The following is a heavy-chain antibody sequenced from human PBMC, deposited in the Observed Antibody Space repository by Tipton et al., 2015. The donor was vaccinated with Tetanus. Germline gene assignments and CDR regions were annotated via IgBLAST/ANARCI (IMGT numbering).Heavy chain of an antibody. D-gene: IGHD2-2*01. CDR3: ARRSYCSSSSCYDAFDI. J-gene: IGHJ3*02. CDR1: GGSINNYY. CDR2: IFYSGST. V-gene: IGHV4-59*01. Sequence: GLVKPSETLSLTCTVSGGSINNYYWSWIRQPPGRGLEWIAYIFYSGSTNYSPSLKSRVTISVDTSKNQFSLRLNSVTAADTAVYYFARRSYCSSSSCYDAFDIWGQGTMVTFSS.